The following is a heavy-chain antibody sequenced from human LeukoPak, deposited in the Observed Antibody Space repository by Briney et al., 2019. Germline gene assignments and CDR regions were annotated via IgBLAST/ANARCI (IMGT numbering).Heavy chain of an antibody. Sequence: SETLSLTCAVHGGSFSGYYWSWIRQPAGKGLEWIGHIDSSGTTNYNPSLKSRVTMSTDTSKNQFSLKLSSVTAADTAIYYCARDAKYYYGSRTFFFYEYWGQGTLLTVSS. CDR2: IDSSGTT. CDR3: ARDAKYYYGSRTFFFYEY. CDR1: GGSFSGYY. D-gene: IGHD3-10*01. J-gene: IGHJ4*02. V-gene: IGHV4-4*07.